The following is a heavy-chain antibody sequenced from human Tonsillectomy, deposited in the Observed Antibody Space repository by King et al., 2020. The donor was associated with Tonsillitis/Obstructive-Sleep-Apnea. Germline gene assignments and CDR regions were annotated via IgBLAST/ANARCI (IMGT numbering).Heavy chain of an antibody. CDR3: AEAAGDIEYYNCNMDV. V-gene: IGHV3-21*01. Sequence: VQLVESGGGLVKPGGSLRLSCAASGFTFSSYSMNWVRQAPGKGLEWVSCISSSSSYIYYADSVKGRFTISRDNAKNSRYLQMNSLRAEDTAVYYCAEAAGDIEYYNCNMDVWGKGTTVTVSS. J-gene: IGHJ6*03. CDR1: GFTFSSYS. CDR2: ISSSSSYI. D-gene: IGHD6-13*01.